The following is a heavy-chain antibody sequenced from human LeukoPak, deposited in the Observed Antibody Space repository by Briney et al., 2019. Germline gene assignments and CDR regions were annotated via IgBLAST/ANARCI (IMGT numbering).Heavy chain of an antibody. D-gene: IGHD4-17*01. Sequence: GGSLSLSCAASGFTFSSYSMNWVRQAPGKGLEWVSSISSSSSYIYYADSVKGRFTISRDNAKNSLYLQMNSLRAEDTAVYYCAREGLTTVTTFDYWGQGTLVTVSS. CDR1: GFTFSSYS. CDR2: ISSSSSYI. CDR3: AREGLTTVTTFDY. V-gene: IGHV3-21*01. J-gene: IGHJ4*02.